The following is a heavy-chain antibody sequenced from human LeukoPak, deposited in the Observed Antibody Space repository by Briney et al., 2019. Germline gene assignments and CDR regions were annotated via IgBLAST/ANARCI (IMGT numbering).Heavy chain of an antibody. J-gene: IGHJ5*02. CDR2: IYYSGST. CDR3: ARGRWFDP. Sequence: PSETLSLTCTVSGGSISSSSYYWGWIRQPPGKGLEWIGSIYYSGSTYYNPSLKSRVTISVDTSKNQFSLKLSSVTAADTAVYYCARGRWFDPWCQGTLVTVSS. V-gene: IGHV4-39*07. CDR1: GGSISSSSYY.